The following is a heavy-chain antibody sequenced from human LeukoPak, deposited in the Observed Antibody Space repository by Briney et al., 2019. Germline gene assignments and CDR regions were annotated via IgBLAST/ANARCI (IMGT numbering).Heavy chain of an antibody. CDR2: IYYSGST. D-gene: IGHD1-26*01. V-gene: IGHV4-59*01. J-gene: IGHJ6*03. CDR1: GGSISNYY. Sequence: KPSETLSLTCSVSGGSISNYYWTWIRQPPGKGLEWIGYIYYSGSTNYNPSLKNRVTISVDTSNNQFSLKLTSLTAADTAVYYCAREKWGGHYMEVWGKGTTVTVSS. CDR3: AREKWGGHYMEV.